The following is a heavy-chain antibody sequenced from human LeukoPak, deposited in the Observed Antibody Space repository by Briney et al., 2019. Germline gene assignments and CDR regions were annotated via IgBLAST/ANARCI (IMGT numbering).Heavy chain of an antibody. Sequence: GGSLRLSCAASGFTFDDYTMHWVRQAPGKGLEWVSLITWDGGSTYYTDSVKGRFTISRDNSKNSLYLQMNSLRTEDTALYYCAKGKNTGSYLSHVDYWGQGTLVTVSS. V-gene: IGHV3-43*01. CDR1: GFTFDDYT. D-gene: IGHD3-10*01. J-gene: IGHJ4*02. CDR3: AKGKNTGSYLSHVDY. CDR2: ITWDGGST.